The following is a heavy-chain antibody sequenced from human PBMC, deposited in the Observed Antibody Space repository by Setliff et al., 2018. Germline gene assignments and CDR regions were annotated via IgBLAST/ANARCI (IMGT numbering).Heavy chain of an antibody. CDR3: ARDPLTTTVRHAFDI. CDR1: GYSFTSYW. D-gene: IGHD4-4*01. Sequence: PGESLKISCKGSGYSFTSYWIGWVRQMPGKGLEWIGIIFPANPETRYSPSFQGQVTISADKSIGTAYLQWNSLKASDTAFYYCARDPLTTTVRHAFDIWGQGTMVTVSS. J-gene: IGHJ3*02. V-gene: IGHV5-51*01. CDR2: IFPANPET.